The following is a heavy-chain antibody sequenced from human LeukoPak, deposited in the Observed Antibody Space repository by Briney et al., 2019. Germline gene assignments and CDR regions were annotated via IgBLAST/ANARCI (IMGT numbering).Heavy chain of an antibody. CDR2: IIPTSGTA. J-gene: IGHJ3*02. D-gene: IGHD3-22*01. V-gene: IGHV1-69*05. CDR3: AREEYYDSSGYYGAFDI. Sequence: ASVKVSCKASGGTVSSYAISWLRQAPGQRLEWMGRIIPTSGTANYAQKFQGRVTITTDESTSTAYMELSSLRSEDTAVYYCAREEYYDSSGYYGAFDIWGQGTMVTVSS. CDR1: GGTVSSYA.